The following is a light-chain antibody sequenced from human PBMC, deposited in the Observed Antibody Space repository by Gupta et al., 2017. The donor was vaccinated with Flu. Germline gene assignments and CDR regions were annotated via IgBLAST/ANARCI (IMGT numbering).Light chain of an antibody. CDR3: QYYDLSLSAGV. CDR1: SSNLGAGYD. CDR2: GDA. Sequence: QSVLTQPPSVSVAPGQRVSISCTGNSSNLGAGYDVHWYRQFAGTAPKLLIYGDAMRPLETPDRFSASKSGSSATLAITGLQTEDEGDYYCQYYDLSLSAGVFGGGTKLTVL. V-gene: IGLV1-40*01. J-gene: IGLJ2*01.